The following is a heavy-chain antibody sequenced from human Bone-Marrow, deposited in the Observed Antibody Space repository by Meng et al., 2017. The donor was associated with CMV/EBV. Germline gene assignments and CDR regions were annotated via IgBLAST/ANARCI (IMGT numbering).Heavy chain of an antibody. D-gene: IGHD3-3*01. CDR3: AREHADYDFWSGSYYSYGMDV. J-gene: IGHJ6*02. CDR1: GFTFSNYY. V-gene: IGHV3-11*01. Sequence: GESLKISCAASGFTFSNYYMSWIRQAPGKGLEWVSYISSSGSTIYYADSVKGRFTISRDNAKTSLYLQMNSLRAEDTAVYYCAREHADYDFWSGSYYSYGMDVWGQGTTVTVSS. CDR2: ISSSGSTI.